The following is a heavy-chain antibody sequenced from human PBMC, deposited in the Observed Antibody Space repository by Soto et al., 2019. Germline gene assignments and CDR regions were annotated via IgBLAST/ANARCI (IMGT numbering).Heavy chain of an antibody. CDR2: ISYDGNNK. V-gene: IGHV3-30-3*01. J-gene: IGHJ4*02. D-gene: IGHD3-22*01. Sequence: GGSLRLSCAASGFTFGAYVMHWVRQAPGKGLEWVAHISYDGNNKYYADSVKGRFTISRDNFKNTLYLQMSSLRTDDTAVYYCARALAPGLFGYWGQGTLVTVSS. CDR3: ARALAPGLFGY. CDR1: GFTFGAYV.